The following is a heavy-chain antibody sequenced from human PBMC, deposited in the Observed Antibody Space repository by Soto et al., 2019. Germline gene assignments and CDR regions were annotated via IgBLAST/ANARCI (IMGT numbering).Heavy chain of an antibody. D-gene: IGHD2-15*01. Sequence: ASVKVSCKASGYTFTSYDIYWVRQAPGKGLEWMGGFDPEDGETIYAQKFQGRVTMTEDTSTDTAYMELSSLRSEDTAVYYCATLSRAPHGGNGVFDYWGQGTLVTVSS. J-gene: IGHJ4*02. CDR3: ATLSRAPHGGNGVFDY. V-gene: IGHV1-24*01. CDR1: GYTFTSYD. CDR2: FDPEDGET.